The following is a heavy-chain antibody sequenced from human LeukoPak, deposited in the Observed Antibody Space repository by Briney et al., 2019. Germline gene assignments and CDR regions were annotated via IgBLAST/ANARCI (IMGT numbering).Heavy chain of an antibody. CDR3: AKVRGRYYDSSGYYGFVDV. V-gene: IGHV4-59*01. J-gene: IGHJ4*02. CDR1: GDSISSYY. D-gene: IGHD3-22*01. Sequence: PSETLSLTCTVSGDSISSYYWTWMRQPPGRGLEWIGYVYYTGRTNYNPSLESRVTMAVDTSKNQFSLKVNSVTAADTAVYFCAKVRGRYYDSSGYYGFVDVWGQGILVIVSS. CDR2: VYYTGRT.